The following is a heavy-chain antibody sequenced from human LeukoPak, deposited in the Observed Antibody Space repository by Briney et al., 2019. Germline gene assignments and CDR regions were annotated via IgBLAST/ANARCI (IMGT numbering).Heavy chain of an antibody. CDR1: GYSFTSYW. D-gene: IGHD2-15*01. CDR2: IYPGYSGT. V-gene: IGHV5-51*01. CDR3: ARHRLVAATPTGDSSYDYYYMDV. J-gene: IGHJ6*03. Sequence: GESLKISCKGSGYSFTSYWSDWVRQMPGKGLEGMGIIYPGYSGTRYSPSFQGQVTISADKSISTAYLQWSRLKASDTAMYYCARHRLVAATPTGDSSYDYYYMDVWGKGTTVTISS.